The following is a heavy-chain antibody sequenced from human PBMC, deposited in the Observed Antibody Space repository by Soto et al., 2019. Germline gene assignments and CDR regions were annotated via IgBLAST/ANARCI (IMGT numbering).Heavy chain of an antibody. CDR3: ASDLRWFGELFNY. V-gene: IGHV4-34*01. D-gene: IGHD3-10*01. J-gene: IGHJ4*02. Sequence: QVQLQQWGAGLLKPSETLSLTCAVYGGSFSGYYWSWIRQPPGKGLEWIGEINHSGSTNYNPSLKSRVTISVDTSKNQFSLKLSSVTAADTAVYYCASDLRWFGELFNYWGQGTLVTVSS. CDR2: INHSGST. CDR1: GGSFSGYY.